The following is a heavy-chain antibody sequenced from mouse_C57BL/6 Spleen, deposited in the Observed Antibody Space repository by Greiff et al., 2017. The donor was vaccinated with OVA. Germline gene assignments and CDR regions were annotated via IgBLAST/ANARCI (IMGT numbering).Heavy chain of an antibody. V-gene: IGHV5-16*01. J-gene: IGHJ1*03. D-gene: IGHD1-1*01. Sequence: EVQRVESEGGLVQPGSSMKLSCTASGFTFSDYYMAWVRQVPEKGLEWVANINYDGSSTYYLDSLKSRFLISRDNAKNILYLQMSSLKSEDTATYYCARNYGSSYGSYFDVWGTGTTVTVSS. CDR1: GFTFSDYY. CDR2: INYDGSST. CDR3: ARNYGSSYGSYFDV.